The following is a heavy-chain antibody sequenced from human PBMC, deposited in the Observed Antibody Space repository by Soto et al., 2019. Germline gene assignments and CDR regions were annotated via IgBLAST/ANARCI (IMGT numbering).Heavy chain of an antibody. D-gene: IGHD3-3*01. CDR2: ISAYNGNT. Sequence: GSSVKVSCKASGYTFTSYGISWVRQAPGQGLEWIGWISAYNGNTNYAQKLQGRVTMTTDTSTSTAYMELRSLRSDDTAVYYCARVGFDFWSGYSFDYWGQGTLVTVSS. CDR1: GYTFTSYG. J-gene: IGHJ4*02. CDR3: ARVGFDFWSGYSFDY. V-gene: IGHV1-18*04.